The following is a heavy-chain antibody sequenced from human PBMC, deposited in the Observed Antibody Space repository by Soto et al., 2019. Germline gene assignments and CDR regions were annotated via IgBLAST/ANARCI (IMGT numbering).Heavy chain of an antibody. CDR1: GFSFNTYG. V-gene: IGHV3-30*18. D-gene: IGHD3-22*01. CDR3: AKDLGYYDSSGYYYGSEGFDY. J-gene: IGHJ4*02. CDR2: ISYDGSNK. Sequence: QVQLVESGGGVVQPGRSLRLSCAASGFSFNTYGMYWVRQAPGKGLEWVAVISYDGSNKYYADSVKGRFTISRDNSKNTLYLQMNSLRAEDTAVYYCAKDLGYYDSSGYYYGSEGFDYWGQGTLVTVAS.